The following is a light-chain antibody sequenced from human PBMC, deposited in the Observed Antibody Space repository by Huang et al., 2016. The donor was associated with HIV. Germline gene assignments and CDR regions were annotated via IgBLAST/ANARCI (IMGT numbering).Light chain of an antibody. CDR3: QQTYGIPPWT. CDR1: QSIASY. CDR2: ASS. J-gene: IGKJ1*01. Sequence: DIQMTQSPSTLSASVGDRVTMTCRASQSIASYLNWYQQKTGKAPRVLIYASSNLQSGVSSRFMCSGSGTDFTLTISNLQPEDSAIYYCQQTYGIPPWTFGQGTKVEI. V-gene: IGKV1-39*01.